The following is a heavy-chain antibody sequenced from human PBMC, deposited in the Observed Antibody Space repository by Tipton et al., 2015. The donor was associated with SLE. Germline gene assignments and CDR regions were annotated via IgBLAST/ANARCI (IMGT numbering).Heavy chain of an antibody. CDR3: ARDHHLYYYYYMDV. D-gene: IGHD1-14*01. CDR1: GYGFGSYY. J-gene: IGHJ6*03. Sequence: VQLVQSGPEVKKPGASVKISCKASGYGFGSYYMHWVRQAPGQGLEWMGMINCGGGSTTYAQKFQGRLTMTRDTSTSTVYMELSSLRSEDTAVYFCARDHHLYYYYYMDVWGKGTTVTVSS. V-gene: IGHV1-46*01. CDR2: INCGGGST.